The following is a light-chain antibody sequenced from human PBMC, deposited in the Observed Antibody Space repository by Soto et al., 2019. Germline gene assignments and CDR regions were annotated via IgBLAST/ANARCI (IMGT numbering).Light chain of an antibody. CDR2: AAS. V-gene: IGKV1-9*01. CDR3: QQYGSPPFT. J-gene: IGKJ3*01. Sequence: DIQLTQSPSFLSASVGDRVTITCRASQGISSYLAWYQQKPGKAPKLLIYAASTLQSGVPSRFSGSGSGTEFTLTISRLEPEDFAVYYCQQYGSPPFTFGPGTKVDIK. CDR1: QGISSY.